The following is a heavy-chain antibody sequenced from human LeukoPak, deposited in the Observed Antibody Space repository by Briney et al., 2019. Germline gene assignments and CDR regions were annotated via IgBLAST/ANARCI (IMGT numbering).Heavy chain of an antibody. Sequence: PSETLSLTCTVSDGSISSYYWSWIRQPPGKGLEWIGYIYYSGSTNYNPSLRNRVTISVDTSKNQFSLKLRSVTAADTAVYYCASGTYYYFDFWGQGTLVTVS. CDR2: IYYSGST. J-gene: IGHJ4*02. V-gene: IGHV4-59*08. CDR1: DGSISSYY. CDR3: ASGTYYYFDF. D-gene: IGHD1-26*01.